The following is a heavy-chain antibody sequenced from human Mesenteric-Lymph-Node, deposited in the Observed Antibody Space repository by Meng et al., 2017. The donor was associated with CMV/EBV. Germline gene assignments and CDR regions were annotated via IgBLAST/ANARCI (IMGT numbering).Heavy chain of an antibody. CDR3: ARGRMAAGTR. V-gene: IGHV4-61*01. Sequence: CTVSGGSVSSGCYCWSWIPQPPGKGLEWIGYIYYSGSTNYNPSLQGRVTISVDTSKNQFSLKLSSVTAADTAVYYCARGRMAAGTRWGQGTLVTVSS. CDR1: GGSVSSGCYC. J-gene: IGHJ4*02. CDR2: IYYSGST. D-gene: IGHD6-13*01.